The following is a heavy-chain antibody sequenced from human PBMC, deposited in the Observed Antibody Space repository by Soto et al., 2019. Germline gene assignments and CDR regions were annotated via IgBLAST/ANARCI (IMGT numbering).Heavy chain of an antibody. J-gene: IGHJ5*01. D-gene: IGHD6-19*01. Sequence: ASVKVSCKASGYTFTSYGISWVRQAPGQGLEWMGWISAYNGNTNYAQKLQGRVTMTTDTSTSTAYMELRSLRSDDTAVYYCARDIAVAGDLADSRSQGTLVPVSA. CDR1: GYTFTSYG. V-gene: IGHV1-18*01. CDR2: ISAYNGNT. CDR3: ARDIAVAGDLADS.